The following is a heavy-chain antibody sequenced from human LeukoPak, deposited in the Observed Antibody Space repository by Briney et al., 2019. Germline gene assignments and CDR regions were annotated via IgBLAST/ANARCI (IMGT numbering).Heavy chain of an antibody. CDR2: ISYDGSNK. J-gene: IGHJ4*02. CDR1: GFTFSSYA. CDR3: ARGLGSSGWYYYFDY. V-gene: IGHV3-30-3*01. D-gene: IGHD6-19*01. Sequence: PGGSLRLSCAASGFTFSSYAMHWVRQAAGKGLEWVAVISYDGSNKYYADSVKGRFTISRDNSKNTLYLQMNSLRAEDTAVYYCARGLGSSGWYYYFDYWGQGTLVTVSS.